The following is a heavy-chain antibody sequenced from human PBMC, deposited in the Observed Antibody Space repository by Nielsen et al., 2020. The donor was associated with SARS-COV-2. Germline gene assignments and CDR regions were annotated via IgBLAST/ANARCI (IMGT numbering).Heavy chain of an antibody. CDR1: GFTFNTYS. CDR3: VTTTVTTFDY. Sequence: GESLKISCVASGFTFNTYSMNWVRQAPGKGLEWVSYIRSSGSAIYYADSVKGRFTVSRDNAKNSLYLQMNSLRAEDTAVYYCVTTTVTTFDYWGQGTLVTVSS. CDR2: IRSSGSAI. D-gene: IGHD4-17*01. J-gene: IGHJ4*02. V-gene: IGHV3-21*05.